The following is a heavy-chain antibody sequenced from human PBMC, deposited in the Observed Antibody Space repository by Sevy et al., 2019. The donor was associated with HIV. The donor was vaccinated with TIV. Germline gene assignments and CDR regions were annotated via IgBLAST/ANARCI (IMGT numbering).Heavy chain of an antibody. CDR2: INLDGSET. CDR3: ARLSYGSADY. Sequence: GGSLRLSCAASGFTFSSYWMSWVRQAPGKGLEWLATINLDGSETFYVDSVKGRFTISRHNPRKSVYLQMTSLSAEDTAVYYCARLSYGSADYWGQGTLVTVS. J-gene: IGHJ4*02. V-gene: IGHV3-7*01. D-gene: IGHD3-10*01. CDR1: GFTFSSYW.